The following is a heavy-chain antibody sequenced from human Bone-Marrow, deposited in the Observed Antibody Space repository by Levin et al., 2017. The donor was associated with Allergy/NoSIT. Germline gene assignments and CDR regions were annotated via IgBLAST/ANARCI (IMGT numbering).Heavy chain of an antibody. J-gene: IGHJ6*02. V-gene: IGHV3-33*01. CDR1: GFTFSSYG. Sequence: GESLKISCAASGFTFSSYGMHWVRQAPGKGLEWVAVIWYDGSNKYYADSVKGRFTISRDNSKNTLYLQMNSLRAEDTAVYYCARDRAIFGVVNYYYYYGMDVWGQGTTVTVSS. D-gene: IGHD3-3*01. CDR3: ARDRAIFGVVNYYYYYGMDV. CDR2: IWYDGSNK.